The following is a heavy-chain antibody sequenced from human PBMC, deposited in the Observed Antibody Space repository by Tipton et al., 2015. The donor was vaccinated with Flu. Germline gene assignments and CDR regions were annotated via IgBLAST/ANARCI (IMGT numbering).Heavy chain of an antibody. J-gene: IGHJ6*02. CDR1: GYSISSNY. D-gene: IGHD1-26*01. V-gene: IGHV4-4*07. Sequence: TLSLTCTVSGYSISSNYWDWIRQPAGKELEWIGRIFVGGGTNYNPSLRGRVSMSADTYKNEISLRLTSVTAADTGVYYCARDGGRITGDRGSWSYFMDSRGAWSYGMDVWGQGTTVTVSS. CDR3: ARDGGRITGDRGSWSYFMDSRGAWSYGMDV. CDR2: IFVGGGT.